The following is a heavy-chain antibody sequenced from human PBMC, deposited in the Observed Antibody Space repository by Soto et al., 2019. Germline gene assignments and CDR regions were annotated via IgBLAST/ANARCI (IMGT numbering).Heavy chain of an antibody. J-gene: IGHJ5*02. CDR2: ISAYNGNT. Sequence: ASVKVSCKASGYTFTSYGISWVRQAPGQGLEWMGWISAYNGNTNYAQKLQGRVTMTTDTSTSTAYMGLRSLRSDDTAVYYCARDGPLYSSSWYGGNWFDPWGQGTLVTVSS. CDR1: GYTFTSYG. V-gene: IGHV1-18*01. D-gene: IGHD6-13*01. CDR3: ARDGPLYSSSWYGGNWFDP.